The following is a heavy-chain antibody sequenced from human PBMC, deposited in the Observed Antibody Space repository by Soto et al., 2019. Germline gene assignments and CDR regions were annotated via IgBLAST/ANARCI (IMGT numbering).Heavy chain of an antibody. Sequence: LRLSCAASGFTVSNTYMTWVRQPPGKGLECVSVIYTAGGTNYADSVKGRFIISRDNSKNTLYLQMNSLRAEDTAVYYCARALPVAKGGFDPWGQGTLVTVSS. CDR1: GFTVSNTY. J-gene: IGHJ5*02. V-gene: IGHV3-53*01. CDR3: ARALPVAKGGFDP. CDR2: IYTAGGT. D-gene: IGHD2-2*01.